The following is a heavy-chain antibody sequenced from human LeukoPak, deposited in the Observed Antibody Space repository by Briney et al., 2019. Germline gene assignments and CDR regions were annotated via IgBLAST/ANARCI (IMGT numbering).Heavy chain of an antibody. J-gene: IGHJ6*03. D-gene: IGHD3-3*01. CDR2: ISAYNGNT. CDR3: ARWGPSYDFWSGYSLAYYYYYMDV. CDR1: GYTFTSYG. V-gene: IGHV1-18*01. Sequence: ASVKVSCKASGYTFTSYGISWVRQAPGQGLEWRGWISAYNGNTNYAQKLQGRVTMTTDTSTSTAYMELRSLRSDDTAVYYCARWGPSYDFWSGYSLAYYYYYMDVWGKGTTVTVSS.